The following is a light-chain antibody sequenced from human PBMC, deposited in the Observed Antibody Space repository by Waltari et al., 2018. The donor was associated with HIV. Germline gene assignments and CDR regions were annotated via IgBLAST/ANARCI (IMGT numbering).Light chain of an antibody. CDR2: RAS. V-gene: IGKV3-15*01. Sequence: IVMTQSPATLSVSPGERVTLSCRASQSIYNSLAWYQQKTGQAPRLLIYRASVRATDTTPRFSGSGSGTEFTLTISSLQSEDSALYSCQQYYKWFRTFGQGTKVEV. CDR3: QQYYKWFRT. J-gene: IGKJ1*01. CDR1: QSIYNS.